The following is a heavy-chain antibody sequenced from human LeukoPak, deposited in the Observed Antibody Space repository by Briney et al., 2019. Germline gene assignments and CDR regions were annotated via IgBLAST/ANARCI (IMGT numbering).Heavy chain of an antibody. CDR1: GFTFSSYS. D-gene: IGHD3-9*01. Sequence: GGSLRLSCAASGFTFSSYSMNWVRQAPGKGLEWVSSISSSSSYIYYADSVKGRFTISRDNAKNSLYLQMNSLRAEDTAVYYCARAALVLRYFDWFPRGYYYYGMDVWGQGTTVTVSS. J-gene: IGHJ6*02. V-gene: IGHV3-21*01. CDR3: ARAALVLRYFDWFPRGYYYYGMDV. CDR2: ISSSSSYI.